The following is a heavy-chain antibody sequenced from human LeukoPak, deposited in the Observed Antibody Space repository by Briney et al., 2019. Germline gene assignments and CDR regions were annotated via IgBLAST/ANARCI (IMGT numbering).Heavy chain of an antibody. CDR2: IYYSGST. J-gene: IGHJ6*03. CDR3: ARDARYCDSSGYTLMDV. CDR1: GGSISSSSYY. V-gene: IGHV4-39*07. Sequence: SETLSLTCTVSGGSISSSSYYWGWIRQPPGKGLEWIGSIYYSGSTYYNPSLKSRVTISVDTSKNQFSLKLSSVTAADTAVYYCARDARYCDSSGYTLMDVWGKGTTVTVSS. D-gene: IGHD3-22*01.